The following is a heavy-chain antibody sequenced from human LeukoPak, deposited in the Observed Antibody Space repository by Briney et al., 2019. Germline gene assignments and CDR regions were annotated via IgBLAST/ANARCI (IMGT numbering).Heavy chain of an antibody. CDR1: GYTFTGYY. CDR3: ASAYSYGWAFDY. CDR2: INPNSGGT. D-gene: IGHD5-18*01. Sequence: ASVKVSCKASGYTFTGYYMHWVRQAPGQGLEWMGWINPNSGGTNYAQKFRGRVTMTRDTSISTAYMELSRLRSDDTAVYYCASAYSYGWAFDYWGQGTLVTVSS. V-gene: IGHV1-2*02. J-gene: IGHJ4*02.